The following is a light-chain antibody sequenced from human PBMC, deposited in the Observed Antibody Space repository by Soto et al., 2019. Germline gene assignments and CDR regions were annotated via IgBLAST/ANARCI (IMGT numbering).Light chain of an antibody. CDR3: QHYSTVWA. V-gene: IGKV1-5*01. Sequence: DIQMTQSPSTLSASVGDRVTITCRASQSISTRLAWYQQKPGKAPKLLIYDASTLESGVPSRFSGSGSGTEFTLTSSSLQPDDFATYFCQHYSTVWAFGQGTRVEIK. CDR1: QSISTR. J-gene: IGKJ1*01. CDR2: DAS.